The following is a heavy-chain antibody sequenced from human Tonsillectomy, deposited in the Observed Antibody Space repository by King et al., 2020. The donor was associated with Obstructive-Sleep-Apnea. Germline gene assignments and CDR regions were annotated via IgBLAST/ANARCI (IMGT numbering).Heavy chain of an antibody. J-gene: IGHJ4*02. V-gene: IGHV4-39*07. Sequence: LQLQELGPGLVKPSETLSRTCTVSVGSISSSRYYWGWIRQPPGKGLEWIGRINYSGSTYYNPSLKSRVTISVDTAKNQFSLKLRSVTAADTAVYYCARGGADFDWLLSYFDYWGQGTLVTVSS. CDR1: VGSISSSRYY. CDR3: ARGGADFDWLLSYFDY. D-gene: IGHD3-9*01. CDR2: INYSGST.